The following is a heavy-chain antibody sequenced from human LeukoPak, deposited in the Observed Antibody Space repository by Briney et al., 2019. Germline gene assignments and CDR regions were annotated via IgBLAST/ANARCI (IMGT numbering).Heavy chain of an antibody. CDR1: GGSISTYY. Sequence: SETLSLTCTVSGGSISTYYWSWIRQPPGKGLEWIGYIYYSGSTYYNPSLKSRVTISVDTSKNQFSLKLSSVTAADTAVYYCARSITGTTFYYYGMDVWGKGTTVTVSS. CDR2: IYYSGST. J-gene: IGHJ6*04. CDR3: ARSITGTTFYYYGMDV. V-gene: IGHV4-59*01. D-gene: IGHD1-20*01.